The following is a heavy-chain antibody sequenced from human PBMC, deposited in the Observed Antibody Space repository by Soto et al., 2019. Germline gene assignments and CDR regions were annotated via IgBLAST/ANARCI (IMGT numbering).Heavy chain of an antibody. J-gene: IGHJ6*02. Sequence: LRLSCAASGFTFSSYEMNWVRQAPGKGLEWVSYISSSGSTIYYADSVKGRFTISRDNAKNSLYLQMNSLRAEDTAVYYCARDLTGTTLYYYGMDVWGQGTTVTVSS. V-gene: IGHV3-48*03. CDR2: ISSSGSTI. CDR1: GFTFSSYE. CDR3: ARDLTGTTLYYYGMDV.